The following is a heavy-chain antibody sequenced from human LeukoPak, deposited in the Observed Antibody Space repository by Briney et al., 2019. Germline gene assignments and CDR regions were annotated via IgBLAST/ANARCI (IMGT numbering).Heavy chain of an antibody. CDR1: GYTFTSYD. V-gene: IGHV1-8*01. Sequence: GASVKVSCKASGYTFTSYDINWVRQATGQGLEWMGWMNPNSGNTGYAQKFQGRVTITADKSTNTAYMELSSLRSEDTAVYYCARDRSSSGPGEDYYYYGTDVWGQGTTVTVSS. CDR2: MNPNSGNT. D-gene: IGHD3-10*01. J-gene: IGHJ6*02. CDR3: ARDRSSSGPGEDYYYYGTDV.